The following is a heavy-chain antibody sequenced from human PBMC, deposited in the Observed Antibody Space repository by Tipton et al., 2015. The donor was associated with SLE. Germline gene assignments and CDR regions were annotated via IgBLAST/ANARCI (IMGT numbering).Heavy chain of an antibody. J-gene: IGHJ4*02. CDR1: GGSISSSSYY. CDR3: ARRYTAKTFDH. CDR2: VSYSGST. V-gene: IGHV4-39*01. Sequence: TLSLTCTVSGGSISSSSYYWGWIRQPPGKGLEWIGSVSYSGSTYYNSSLKSRVTISVDRSKNLFSLKLPPVTATDTAVYYCARRYTAKTFDHWGQGTLVTVSS. D-gene: IGHD5-18*01.